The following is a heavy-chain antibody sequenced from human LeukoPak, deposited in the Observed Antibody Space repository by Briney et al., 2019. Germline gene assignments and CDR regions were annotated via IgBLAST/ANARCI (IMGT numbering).Heavy chain of an antibody. V-gene: IGHV4-34*01. Sequence: SETLSLTCAVYGGSFSGYYWSWIRQPPGKGLEWIGEINHSGSTNYNPSLKSRVTISVDTSKNQFSLKLSSVTAADTAVYYCARAATFDYWGQGTLVTVSS. CDR2: INHSGST. J-gene: IGHJ4*02. CDR1: GGSFSGYY. CDR3: ARAATFDY.